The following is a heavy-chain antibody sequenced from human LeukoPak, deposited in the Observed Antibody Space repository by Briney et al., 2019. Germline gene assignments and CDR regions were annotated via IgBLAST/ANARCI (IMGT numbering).Heavy chain of an antibody. J-gene: IGHJ5*02. CDR3: ARMVRGIDNWFDP. V-gene: IGHV5-51*01. Sequence: GESLKISCQGSGYSFTSYWIAWVRQMPGKGLEWMGIIHPGDSDTSYSPSFQGQVTISADKSISTAYLQWRSLKASDTAMYYCARMVRGIDNWFDPWGQGTLVTVSS. CDR2: IHPGDSDT. D-gene: IGHD3-10*01. CDR1: GYSFTSYW.